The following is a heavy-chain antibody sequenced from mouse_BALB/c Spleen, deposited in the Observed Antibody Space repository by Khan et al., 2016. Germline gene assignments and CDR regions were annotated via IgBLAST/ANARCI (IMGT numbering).Heavy chain of an antibody. CDR1: GYTFTDYY. CDR2: IFPGSGST. D-gene: IGHD1-2*01. V-gene: IGHV1-77*01. Sequence: QVQLQQSGTELPRPGASVKLSCKASGYTFTDYYVNWVQQRTGQGLEWIGEIFPGSGSTYYNEKFKGKATLTADTSSSTAYMQLSSLTSEDSAVYCCARSYYGYFAMDYWGHGTSVTVSS. CDR3: ARSYYGYFAMDY. J-gene: IGHJ4*01.